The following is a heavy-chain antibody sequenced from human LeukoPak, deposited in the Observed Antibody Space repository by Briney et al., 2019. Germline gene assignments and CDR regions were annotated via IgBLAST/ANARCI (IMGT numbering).Heavy chain of an antibody. V-gene: IGHV1-2*02. J-gene: IGHJ1*01. CDR1: GYTFTGYY. CDR3: ARSASGSYWNFHH. CDR2: INPQSGGT. Sequence: ASVKASCKASGYTFTGYYIHWVRQSPGQGLEYMGWINPQSGGTNNAQKFQGRVTMTRGTSISTVYMDLSRLRSDDTAVYYCARSASGSYWNFHHWGQGTLVTVSS. D-gene: IGHD1-26*01.